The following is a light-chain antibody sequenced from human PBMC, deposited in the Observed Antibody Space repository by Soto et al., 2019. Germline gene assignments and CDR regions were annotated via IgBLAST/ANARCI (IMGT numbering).Light chain of an antibody. CDR2: EVS. Sequence: QYVLTQPPSASGSPGQSVTISCTGTSSDVGGYNYVSWYQQHLGKAPKLMIYEVSKRPSGVPDRFSGSKSGNTASLTVSGLQAEDEADYYCSSYAGSNNHVVFGGGTKLTVL. J-gene: IGLJ2*01. CDR3: SSYAGSNNHVV. V-gene: IGLV2-8*01. CDR1: SSDVGGYNY.